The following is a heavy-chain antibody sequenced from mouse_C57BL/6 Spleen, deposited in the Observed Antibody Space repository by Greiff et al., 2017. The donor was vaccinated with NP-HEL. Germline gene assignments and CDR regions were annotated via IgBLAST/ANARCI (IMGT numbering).Heavy chain of an antibody. Sequence: EVQLVESGGDLVKPGGSLKLSCAASGFTFSSYGMSWVRQTPDKRLEWVATISSGGSYTYYPDSVKGRFTLSRDNAKNTLYLQMSSLKSEDTAMYYCARQGTGYYAMDYWGQGTSVTVSS. J-gene: IGHJ4*01. CDR2: ISSGGSYT. V-gene: IGHV5-6*01. CDR1: GFTFSSYG. CDR3: ARQGTGYYAMDY.